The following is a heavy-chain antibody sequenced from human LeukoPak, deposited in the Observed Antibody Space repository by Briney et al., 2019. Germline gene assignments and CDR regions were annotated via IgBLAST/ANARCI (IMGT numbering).Heavy chain of an antibody. CDR1: EFTFGTFW. V-gene: IGHV3-7*01. CDR3: ARGVWAPFDS. Sequence: GVLRLSCAASEFTFGTFWMSWVRQAPGKGLEWVANIKQDGSEKNYVDSVKGRFTISRDNAKNSLILQMNSLRDEDTAVYYCARGVWAPFDSWGQGTLVSVSS. CDR2: IKQDGSEK. J-gene: IGHJ4*02. D-gene: IGHD7-27*01.